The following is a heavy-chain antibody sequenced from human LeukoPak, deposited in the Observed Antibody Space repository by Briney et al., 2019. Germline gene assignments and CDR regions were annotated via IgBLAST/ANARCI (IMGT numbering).Heavy chain of an antibody. CDR1: GYTFTSYG. CDR2: ISAYNGNT. Sequence: ASVKASCKASGYTFTSYGISWVRQAPGQGLEWMGWISAYNGNTNYAQKLQGRVTMTTDTSTSTAYMELRSLRSDDTAVYYCARDSYVWGSYRYMVDIWGQGTMVTVSS. V-gene: IGHV1-18*01. J-gene: IGHJ3*02. CDR3: ARDSYVWGSYRYMVDI. D-gene: IGHD3-16*02.